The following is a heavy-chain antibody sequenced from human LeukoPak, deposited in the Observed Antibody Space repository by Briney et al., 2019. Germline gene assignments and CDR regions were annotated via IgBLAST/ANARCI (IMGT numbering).Heavy chain of an antibody. D-gene: IGHD3-10*01. CDR2: ISYSGST. V-gene: IGHV4-59*12. CDR1: GFTFSNYW. Sequence: NPGGSLRLSCAASGFTFSNYWMHWIRQPPGKGLEWIGHISYSGSTRYNSSLNSRVTISVDTSKNQFSLKLSSVTAADTAVYYCARASITRVAFDIWGQGTMVTVSS. J-gene: IGHJ3*02. CDR3: ARASITRVAFDI.